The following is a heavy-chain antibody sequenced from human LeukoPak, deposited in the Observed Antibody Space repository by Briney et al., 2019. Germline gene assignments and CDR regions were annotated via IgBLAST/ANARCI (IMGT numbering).Heavy chain of an antibody. CDR3: ARGIAVAPNWFDP. D-gene: IGHD6-19*01. J-gene: IGHJ5*02. CDR2: IYTSGRT. V-gene: IGHV4-4*07. Sequence: SETLSLTCTVSGGSISSYYWSWFRQPPPKELQWMGRIYTSGRTNYNPSLKSRVTISVDKSKNQFPLKLSSVTAADTAVYYCARGIAVAPNWFDPWGQGTLVTVSS. CDR1: GGSISSYY.